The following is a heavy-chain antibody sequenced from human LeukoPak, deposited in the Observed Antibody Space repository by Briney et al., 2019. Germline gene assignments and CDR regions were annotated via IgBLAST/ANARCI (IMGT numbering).Heavy chain of an antibody. CDR1: GYTFTSYA. V-gene: IGHV1-2*02. J-gene: IGHJ4*02. CDR2: ITPSGGT. D-gene: IGHD5-24*01. Sequence: ASVKVSCKASGYTFTSYAIHWVRQAPGQGLEWMGWITPSGGTNYPQKFQGRVAITWDTSITTAYMDLSRLTSDDTAVYYCARDRYGDGFAHLDYWGQGALVTDSS. CDR3: ARDRYGDGFAHLDY.